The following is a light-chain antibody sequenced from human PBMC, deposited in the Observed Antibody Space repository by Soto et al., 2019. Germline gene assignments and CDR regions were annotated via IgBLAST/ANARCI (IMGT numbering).Light chain of an antibody. CDR1: SSDVGGYNY. CDR3: CSYAGNYVV. J-gene: IGLJ3*02. CDR2: DVT. Sequence: QSALTQSRSVSGSPGQSVTISCTGTSSDVGGYNYVSWYQQHPGKAPKLMIYDVTERPSGVPDRFSGSKSGNTASLTISGLQAEDEADYYCCSYAGNYVVFGGGTKLTVL. V-gene: IGLV2-11*01.